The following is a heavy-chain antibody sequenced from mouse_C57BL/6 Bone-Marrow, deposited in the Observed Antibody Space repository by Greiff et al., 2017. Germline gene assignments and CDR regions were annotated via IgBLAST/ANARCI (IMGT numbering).Heavy chain of an antibody. J-gene: IGHJ4*01. CDR1: GFNIKDDY. V-gene: IGHV14-4*01. CDR2: IDPENGDT. D-gene: IGHD3-2*02. CDR3: TELRLLYYYAMDY. Sequence: VQLQQSGAELVRPGASVKLSCTASGFNIKDDYMHWVKQRPEHGLEWIGWIDPENGDTEYASKFQGKATITADTSSNTAYLQLSSLTSEDTAVYYCTELRLLYYYAMDYWGQGTSVTVSS.